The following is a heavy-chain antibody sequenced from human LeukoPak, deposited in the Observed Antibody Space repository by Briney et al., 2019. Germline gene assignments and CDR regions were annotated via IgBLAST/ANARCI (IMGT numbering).Heavy chain of an antibody. Sequence: SETLSLTCTVSGGSISSGSYYWSWIRQPAGKGLEWIGRIYTSGSTNYNPSLKSRVTISVDTSKNQFSLKLSSVTAADTAVYYCARIYYSSSYDYWYFDLWGRGTLVTVSS. V-gene: IGHV4-61*02. CDR2: IYTSGST. J-gene: IGHJ2*01. CDR3: ARIYYSSSYDYWYFDL. CDR1: GGSISSGSYY. D-gene: IGHD6-13*01.